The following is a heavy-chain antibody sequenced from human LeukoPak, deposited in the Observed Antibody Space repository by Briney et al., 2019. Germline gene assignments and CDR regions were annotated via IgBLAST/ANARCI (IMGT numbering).Heavy chain of an antibody. CDR1: GFTFSNAW. D-gene: IGHD1-26*01. CDR3: AEWELLIVDY. J-gene: IGHJ4*02. V-gene: IGHV3-15*01. Sequence: MAGGSLRLSCAASGFTFSNAWMSWVRQAPGKGLEWVGRIKSKTDGGTTDYAAPVKGRFTISRDDSKNTLYLQMNSLKTEDTAVYYCAEWELLIVDYWGQGTLVTVSS. CDR2: IKSKTDGGTT.